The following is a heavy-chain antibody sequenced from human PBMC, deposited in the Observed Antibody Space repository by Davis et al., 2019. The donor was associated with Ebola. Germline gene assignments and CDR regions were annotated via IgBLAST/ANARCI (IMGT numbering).Heavy chain of an antibody. Sequence: SETLSLTCTVSGGSISSYYWSWIRQPAGKGLEWIGYIYYSGSTYYNPSLKSRVTISVDTSKNQFSLKLSSVTAADTAVYYCARDNEDGMDVWGQGTTVTVSS. J-gene: IGHJ6*02. CDR2: IYYSGST. CDR3: ARDNEDGMDV. D-gene: IGHD2-8*01. V-gene: IGHV4-59*01. CDR1: GGSISSYY.